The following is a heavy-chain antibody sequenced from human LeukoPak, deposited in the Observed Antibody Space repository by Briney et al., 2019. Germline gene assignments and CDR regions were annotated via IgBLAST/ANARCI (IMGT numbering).Heavy chain of an antibody. CDR1: GYTSTSYG. V-gene: IGHV1-18*01. J-gene: IGHJ4*02. CDR3: AREGSYYYDSSGFDY. CDR2: ISAYNGNT. Sequence: PAASVKVSCKASGYTSTSYGISWVRQAPGQGLEWMGWISAYNGNTNYAQKLQGRVTMTTDTSTSTAYMELRSLRSDDTAVYYCAREGSYYYDSSGFDYWGQGTLVTVSS. D-gene: IGHD3-22*01.